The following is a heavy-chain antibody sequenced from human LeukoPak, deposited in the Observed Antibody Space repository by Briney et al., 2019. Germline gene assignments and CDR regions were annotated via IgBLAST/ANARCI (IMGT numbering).Heavy chain of an antibody. Sequence: SVKVSCKASGGTFSSYAISWVRQAPGQGREWMGGIIPIFGTANYAQKFQGRVTITADESTSTAYMELSSLRSEDTAVYYCARDGGSGSRADYWGQRTLVTVSS. D-gene: IGHD3-10*01. J-gene: IGHJ4*02. V-gene: IGHV1-69*01. CDR3: ARDGGSGSRADY. CDR1: GGTFSSYA. CDR2: IIPIFGTA.